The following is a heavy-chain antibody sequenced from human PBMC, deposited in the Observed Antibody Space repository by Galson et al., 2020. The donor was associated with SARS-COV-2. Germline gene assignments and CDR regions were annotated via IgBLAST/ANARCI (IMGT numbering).Heavy chain of an antibody. Sequence: ALHGESLKISCAASGFTFSSYWMHWVRQAPGKGLVWVSRINSDGSSTSYADSVKGRFTISRDNAKNTLYLQMNSLRAEDTAVYYCARVGAPVLRYFDWLVDPRSSWEGGMDVWGQGTTVTVSS. CDR3: ARVGAPVLRYFDWLVDPRSSWEGGMDV. D-gene: IGHD3-9*01. J-gene: IGHJ6*02. CDR2: INSDGSST. V-gene: IGHV3-74*01. CDR1: GFTFSSYW.